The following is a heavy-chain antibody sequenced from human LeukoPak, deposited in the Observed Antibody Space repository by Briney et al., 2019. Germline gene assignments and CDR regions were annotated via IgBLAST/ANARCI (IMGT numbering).Heavy chain of an antibody. Sequence: GESLKISCQGSGYKFSNYWIGWVRQVPEKGLEWMVIIYPGDSDTRYSPSFQGQVTISADKSITTAYLQWSRLKASDTAMYYCARRYGSGRIYFDSWGQGTQVTVSS. V-gene: IGHV5-51*01. D-gene: IGHD3-10*01. CDR1: GYKFSNYW. CDR3: ARRYGSGRIYFDS. CDR2: IYPGDSDT. J-gene: IGHJ4*02.